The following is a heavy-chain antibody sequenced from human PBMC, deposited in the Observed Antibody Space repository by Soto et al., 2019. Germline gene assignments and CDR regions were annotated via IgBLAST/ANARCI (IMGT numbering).Heavy chain of an antibody. Sequence: GGSLRLSCAASGFTFSSYGMHWVRQAPGKGLEWVAVISYDGSNKYYADSVKGRFTISRDNSKNTLYLQMNSLRAEDTAVYYCARNKYYDFWSGSGYYYGMDVWGQGTTVTVSS. CDR2: ISYDGSNK. J-gene: IGHJ6*02. V-gene: IGHV3-30*03. CDR1: GFTFSSYG. D-gene: IGHD3-3*01. CDR3: ARNKYYDFWSGSGYYYGMDV.